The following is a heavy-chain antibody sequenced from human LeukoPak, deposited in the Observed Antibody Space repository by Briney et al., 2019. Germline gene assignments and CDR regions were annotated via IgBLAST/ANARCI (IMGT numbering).Heavy chain of an antibody. Sequence: GGSLRLSCAASGFTFSSYSMNWARQAPGKGLEWVSSISSSSSYIYYADSVKGRFTISRDNAKNSLYLQMNSLRAEDTAVYYCAGGYSSSWYYFDYWGQGTLVTVSS. CDR2: ISSSSSYI. J-gene: IGHJ4*02. D-gene: IGHD6-13*01. CDR1: GFTFSSYS. CDR3: AGGYSSSWYYFDY. V-gene: IGHV3-21*01.